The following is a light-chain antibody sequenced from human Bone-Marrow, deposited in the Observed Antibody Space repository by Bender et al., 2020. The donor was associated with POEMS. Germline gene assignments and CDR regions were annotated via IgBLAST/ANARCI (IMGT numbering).Light chain of an antibody. J-gene: IGLJ1*01. V-gene: IGLV2-14*03. CDR1: SSDVGNFDY. CDR2: DVF. Sequence: QSVLTQPASVYGSPGQWITISCTGSSSDVGNFDYASWYQQHPNQTPKLIIYDVFKRPSGISDRFSASQSDNSASLTISGLQAEDEAEYFCASYTSTSSLYVFGSGTKVTVL. CDR3: ASYTSTSSLYV.